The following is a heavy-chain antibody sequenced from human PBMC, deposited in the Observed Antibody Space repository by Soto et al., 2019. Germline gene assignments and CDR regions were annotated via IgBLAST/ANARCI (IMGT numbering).Heavy chain of an antibody. J-gene: IGHJ4*02. CDR1: GGSFSGYY. Sequence: SETLSLTCAFYGGSFSGYYWSLIRQPPGKGLEWIGEINHSGSTNYNPSLKSRVTISVDRSKNQFSLKLSSVTAADTAVYYCAAGGGLPRYYWGQGTLVTVS. CDR2: INHSGST. V-gene: IGHV4-34*01. D-gene: IGHD5-12*01. CDR3: AAGGGLPRYY.